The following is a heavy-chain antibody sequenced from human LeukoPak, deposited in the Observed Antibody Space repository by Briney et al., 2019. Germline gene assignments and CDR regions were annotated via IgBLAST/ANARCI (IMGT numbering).Heavy chain of an antibody. J-gene: IGHJ4*02. CDR3: ARDGITIFGVVIKWIFDY. CDR2: ISYDGSNK. Sequence: GRSLRLSCAASGFTFSSYAMHWVCQAPGKGLEWVAVISYDGSNKYYADSVKGRFTISRDNSKNTLYLQMNSLRAEDTAVYYCARDGITIFGVVIKWIFDYWGQGTLVTVSS. CDR1: GFTFSSYA. V-gene: IGHV3-30*04. D-gene: IGHD3-3*01.